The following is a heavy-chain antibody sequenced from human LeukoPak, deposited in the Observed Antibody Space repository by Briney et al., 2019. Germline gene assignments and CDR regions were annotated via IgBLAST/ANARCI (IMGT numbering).Heavy chain of an antibody. J-gene: IGHJ4*02. CDR3: AHRRDSGRYSDFDY. CDR2: IYWDDDK. V-gene: IGHV2-5*02. CDR1: GFSLSTSGVG. D-gene: IGHD6-19*01. Sequence: SGPTLVKPTQTLTLTCTFSGFSLSTSGVGVGWIRQPPGKALEWLALIYWDDDKRYSPSLRSRLTITKDTSKNQVVLTVTNMDPVDTATYFCAHRRDSGRYSDFDYWGQGTLVTVSS.